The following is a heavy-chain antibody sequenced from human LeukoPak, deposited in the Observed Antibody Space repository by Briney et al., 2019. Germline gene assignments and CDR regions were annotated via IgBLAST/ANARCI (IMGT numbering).Heavy chain of an antibody. J-gene: IGHJ4*02. CDR3: TNYTI. V-gene: IGHV3-49*04. CDR1: GFLFEDFA. Sequence: PGRSLRLSCTGSGFLFEDFALSWVRQAPGKGLEWVGFIRSIAYGGTTEYAASVKGRFTISRDDSKNTLYLQMNSLKTEDTAVYYCTNYTIWGQGTLVTVSS. CDR2: IRSIAYGGTT. D-gene: IGHD3-3*01.